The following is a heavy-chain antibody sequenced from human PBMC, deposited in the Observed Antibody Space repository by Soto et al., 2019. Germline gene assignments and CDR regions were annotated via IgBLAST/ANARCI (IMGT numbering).Heavy chain of an antibody. CDR3: ARVGHSSSWDLDY. D-gene: IGHD6-13*01. CDR2: IGTAGDT. V-gene: IGHV3-13*01. Sequence: EVQLVESGGGLVQPGGSLRLSCAASGFTFSSYDMHWVRQATGKGLEWVSAIGTAGDTYYPGSVKGRFTISRENAKNSLYLQMNSLRAEDTAVYYCARVGHSSSWDLDYWGQGTLVTVSS. J-gene: IGHJ4*02. CDR1: GFTFSSYD.